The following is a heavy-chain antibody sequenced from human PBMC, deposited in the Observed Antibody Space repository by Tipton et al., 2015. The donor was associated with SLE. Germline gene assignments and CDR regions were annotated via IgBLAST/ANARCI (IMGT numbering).Heavy chain of an antibody. CDR2: VHYSGTT. D-gene: IGHD1-1*01. V-gene: IGHV4-59*12. CDR3: ARAPGLERSYYYYYYMDV. J-gene: IGHJ6*03. CDR1: RGSITSYY. Sequence: TLSLTCTVSRGSITSYYWSWIRQPPGKGLEWIAYVHYSGTTNYNPSLRSRVTISVDTSKNQFSLRLSSVTAADTAVYYCARAPGLERSYYYYYYMDVWGKGTTVTVSS.